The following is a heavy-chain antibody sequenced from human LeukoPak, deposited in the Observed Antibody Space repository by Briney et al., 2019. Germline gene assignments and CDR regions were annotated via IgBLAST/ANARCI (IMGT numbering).Heavy chain of an antibody. J-gene: IGHJ6*02. Sequence: GASLRLSCAASGFTFSSYAMSWVRQAPGKGLEWVSAISGSGGSTYYAGSVKGRFTISRDNSKNTLYLQMNSLRAEDTAVYYCARDAEGSGWTYYYYYYGMDVWGQGTTVTVSS. CDR1: GFTFSSYA. CDR3: ARDAEGSGWTYYYYYYGMDV. V-gene: IGHV3-23*01. D-gene: IGHD6-19*01. CDR2: ISGSGGST.